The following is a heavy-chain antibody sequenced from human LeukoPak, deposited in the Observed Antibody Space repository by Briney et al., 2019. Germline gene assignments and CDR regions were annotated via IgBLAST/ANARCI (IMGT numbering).Heavy chain of an antibody. J-gene: IGHJ2*01. CDR2: ISGSGGSI. V-gene: IGHV3-23*01. Sequence: PGGSLRLSCAASGFTFSSYGMSWVRQAPGKGLEWVSAISGSGGSIYYADSVKGRFTISRDNSKNTLYLQMNSLRAEDTAVYYCAKGFYGSRYWYFDRWGRGTLVTVSS. CDR1: GFTFSSYG. CDR3: AKGFYGSRYWYFDR. D-gene: IGHD3-10*01.